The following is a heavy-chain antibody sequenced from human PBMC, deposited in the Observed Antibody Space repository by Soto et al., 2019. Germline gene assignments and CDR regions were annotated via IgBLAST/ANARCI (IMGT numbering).Heavy chain of an antibody. CDR3: AKGAVTTSLYYFDY. D-gene: IGHD4-17*01. CDR2: ISYDGSEK. V-gene: IGHV3-30*18. Sequence: QVQLVESGGGVVQPGRSLRLSCAAPGFTFSSYGMHLVRQAPGKGLEWVAVISYDGSEKYYSVSVKGRFTIFRDNSKNTLYRQMNSLRAEDTAVYYCAKGAVTTSLYYFDYWGQGTLVPVSS. J-gene: IGHJ4*02. CDR1: GFTFSSYG.